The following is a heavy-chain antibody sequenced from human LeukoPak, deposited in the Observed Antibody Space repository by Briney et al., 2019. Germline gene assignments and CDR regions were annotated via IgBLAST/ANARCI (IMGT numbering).Heavy chain of an antibody. D-gene: IGHD6-19*01. Sequence: SETLSLTCTVSGGSISSGGYYWSWIRQHPGKGLEWIGYIYYSGSTYYNPSLKSRVTISVDTSKNQFSLKLSFVTAADTAVYYCASASSGPGSYYYYGMDVWGRGTTVTVSS. J-gene: IGHJ6*02. V-gene: IGHV4-31*03. CDR2: IYYSGST. CDR3: ASASSGPGSYYYYGMDV. CDR1: GGSISSGGYY.